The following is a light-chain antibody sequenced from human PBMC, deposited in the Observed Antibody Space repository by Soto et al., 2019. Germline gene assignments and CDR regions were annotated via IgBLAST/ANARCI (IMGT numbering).Light chain of an antibody. Sequence: IVLTHSPGTLSLSPWERATLSCRASQSVSSSYLAWYQQKPGQAPRLLIYGASSGATGIPDRFSGSGSGTDFTLTISRLEPEDLAVYYCQQYDNSVWTFGQGTKVDIK. J-gene: IGKJ1*01. CDR3: QQYDNSVWT. CDR2: GAS. V-gene: IGKV3-20*01. CDR1: QSVSSSY.